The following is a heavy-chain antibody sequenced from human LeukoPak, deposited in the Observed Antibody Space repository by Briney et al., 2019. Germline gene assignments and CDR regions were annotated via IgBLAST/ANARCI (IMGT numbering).Heavy chain of an antibody. V-gene: IGHV3-30*04. CDR3: ARRTRAAAIDY. Sequence: GVSLRLSCAASGFTFSGSPMHWVRQAPGKGLDWVAIISDDGGRKFYADSVKGRFTISRDNSKNTLYLQMNSLRVEDTALYYCARRTRAAAIDYWGQGTLVTVSS. CDR1: GFTFSGSP. CDR2: ISDDGGRK. J-gene: IGHJ4*02. D-gene: IGHD6-13*01.